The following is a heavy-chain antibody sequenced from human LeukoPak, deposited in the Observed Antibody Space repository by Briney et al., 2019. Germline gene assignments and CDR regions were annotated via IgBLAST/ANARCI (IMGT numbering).Heavy chain of an antibody. CDR3: ARLRTHRGRPVAFGGVIVFHYYGMDV. CDR2: IYYSGST. D-gene: IGHD3-16*02. V-gene: IGHV4-59*08. Sequence: PSETLSLTCTVSGGSISSYYWSWIRQPPGKGLEWIGYIYYSGSTNYNPSLKSQVTISVDTSKNQFSLKLSSVTAADTAVYYCARLRTHRGRPVAFGGVIVFHYYGMDVWGQGTTVTVSS. CDR1: GGSISSYY. J-gene: IGHJ6*02.